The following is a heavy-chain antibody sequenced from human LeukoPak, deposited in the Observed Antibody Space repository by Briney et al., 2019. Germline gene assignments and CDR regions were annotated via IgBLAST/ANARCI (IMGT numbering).Heavy chain of an antibody. CDR2: MNPNSGNT. CDR3: ARAVGYCSGGSCQLFDY. Sequence: ASVKVSCKASGYTLTSYDINWVRQATGQGLEWMGWMNPNSGNTGYAQKFQGRVTMTRNTSVSTAYMELSSLRSEDTAVYYCARAVGYCSGGSCQLFDYWGQGTLVTVSS. V-gene: IGHV1-8*01. CDR1: GYTLTSYD. J-gene: IGHJ4*02. D-gene: IGHD2-15*01.